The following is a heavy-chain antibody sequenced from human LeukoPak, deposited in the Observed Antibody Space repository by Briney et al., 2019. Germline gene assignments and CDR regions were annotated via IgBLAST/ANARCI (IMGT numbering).Heavy chain of an antibody. CDR3: ARERWLQPDY. V-gene: IGHV3-9*01. CDR1: GFTFDDYA. D-gene: IGHD5-24*01. CDR2: ISWNSGSI. Sequence: GGSLRLSCAASGFTFDDYAMHWVRQAPGKGLEWVSGISWNSGSIGYADSVKGRFTISRDNAKNSLYLQMNSLRAEDTALYHCARERWLQPDYWGQGILVTVSS. J-gene: IGHJ4*02.